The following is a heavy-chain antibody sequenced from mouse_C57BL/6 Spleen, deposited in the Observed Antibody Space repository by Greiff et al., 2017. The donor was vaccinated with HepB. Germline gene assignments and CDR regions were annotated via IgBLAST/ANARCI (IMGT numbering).Heavy chain of an antibody. CDR1: GYSITSGYY. V-gene: IGHV3-6*01. J-gene: IGHJ4*01. CDR2: ISYDGSN. D-gene: IGHD1-1*01. Sequence: EVHLVESGPGLVKPSQSLSLTCSVTGYSITSGYYWNWIRQFPGNKLEWMGYISYDGSNNYNPSLKNRISITRDTSKNQFCMKLNSVTTEDTATYYGARWGILPLYYAMDYWGQGTSVTVSS. CDR3: ARWGILPLYYAMDY.